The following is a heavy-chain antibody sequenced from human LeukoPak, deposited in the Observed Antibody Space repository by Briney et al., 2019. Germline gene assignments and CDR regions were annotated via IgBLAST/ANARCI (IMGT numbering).Heavy chain of an antibody. CDR1: GGTFSSYA. CDR3: ARIDYYYGMDV. J-gene: IGHJ6*02. D-gene: IGHD2-15*01. Sequence: SVKASCKASGGTFSSYAISWVRQAPGQGLEWMGRIIPIFGIANYAQKFQGRVMITADKSTSTAYMELSSLRSEDTAVYYCARIDYYYGMDVWGQGTTVTVSS. V-gene: IGHV1-69*04. CDR2: IIPIFGIA.